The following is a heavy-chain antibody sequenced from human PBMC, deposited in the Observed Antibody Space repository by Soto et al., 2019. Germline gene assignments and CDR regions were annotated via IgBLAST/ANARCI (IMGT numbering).Heavy chain of an antibody. V-gene: IGHV4-34*01. Sequence: QVQLQQWGAGLLKPSETLSLTCAVYGGSFSGYYWSWIRQPPGKGLEWIGEINHSGSTNYNPSLKSGDTIPVDASKNQFSLKLSSVTAADTAVYYCESGRLGEGSRGKAYCGGDCYPLDYWGEGTLVTVYS. J-gene: IGHJ4*02. CDR2: INHSGST. D-gene: IGHD2-21*02. CDR1: GGSFSGYY. CDR3: ESGRLGEGSRGKAYCGGDCYPLDY.